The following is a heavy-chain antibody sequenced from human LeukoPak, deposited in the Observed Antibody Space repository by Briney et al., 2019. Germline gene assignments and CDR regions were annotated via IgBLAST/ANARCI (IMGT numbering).Heavy chain of an antibody. Sequence: SETLSLTCTVSGDSISNYFWTWIRQPAGKGLEWIGRIYSSGTTNYNPSLKSRVTMSVDTSKNQFSLKLSSVTAADTAVYYCARERVGGYNLDYWGQGTLVTVSS. CDR2: IYSSGTT. CDR3: ARERVGGYNLDY. CDR1: GDSISNYF. V-gene: IGHV4-4*07. D-gene: IGHD5-24*01. J-gene: IGHJ4*02.